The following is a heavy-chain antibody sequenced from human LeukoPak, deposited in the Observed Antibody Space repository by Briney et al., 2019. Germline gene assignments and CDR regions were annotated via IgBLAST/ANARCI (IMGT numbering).Heavy chain of an antibody. CDR1: GGSFSGYY. CDR2: INHSGST. D-gene: IGHD6-13*01. V-gene: IGHV4-34*01. CDR3: ARDASSSSDSPFDY. J-gene: IGHJ4*02. Sequence: PSETLSLTCAVYGGSFSGYYWSWIRQPPGKGLEWIGEINHSGSTNYNPSLKSRVTISVDTSKNQFSLKLSSVTAADTAVYYCARDASSSSDSPFDYWGQGALVTVSS.